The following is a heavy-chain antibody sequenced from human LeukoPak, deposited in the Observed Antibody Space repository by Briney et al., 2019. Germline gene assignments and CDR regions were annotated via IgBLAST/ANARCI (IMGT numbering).Heavy chain of an antibody. J-gene: IGHJ6*02. V-gene: IGHV4-59*12. Sequence: SETLSLTCTVSGGSISSYYWSWIRQPPGKGLEWIGYIYYSGSTYYNPSLKSRVTISVDTSTNQFSLKLSSVTAADTAVYYCAREPSVVVPAAIFHYGMDVWGQGTTVTVSS. D-gene: IGHD2-2*01. CDR2: IYYSGST. CDR1: GGSISSYY. CDR3: AREPSVVVPAAIFHYGMDV.